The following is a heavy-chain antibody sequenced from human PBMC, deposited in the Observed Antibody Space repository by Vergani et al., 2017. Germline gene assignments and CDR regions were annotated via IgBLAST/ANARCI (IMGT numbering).Heavy chain of an antibody. CDR3: ATGDSYYDFWSGYYNWYFDL. V-gene: IGHV7-4-1*01. CDR2: INTNTGNP. CDR1: GYTFTSYA. J-gene: IGHJ2*01. D-gene: IGHD3-3*01. Sequence: QVQLVQSGSELKKPGASVKVSCKASGYTFTSYAMNWVRQAPGQGLEWMGWINTNTGNPTYAQGFTGRFVFSLDTSVSTAYLQICSLKAEDTAVYYCATGDSYYDFWSGYYNWYFDLWGRGTLVTVSS.